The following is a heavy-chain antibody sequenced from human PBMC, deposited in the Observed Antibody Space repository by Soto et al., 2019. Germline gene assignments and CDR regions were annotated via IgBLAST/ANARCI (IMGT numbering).Heavy chain of an antibody. CDR3: ASLYDFWSGYYPQYYGMDV. D-gene: IGHD3-3*01. V-gene: IGHV3-53*01. J-gene: IGHJ6*02. Sequence: GGSLRLSCAASGFTVSSNYMSWVRQAPGKGLEWVSVIYSGGSTYYADSVKGRFTISRDNSKNTLYLQMNSLRAEDTAVYYCASLYDFWSGYYPQYYGMDVWGQGTTVTVSS. CDR2: IYSGGST. CDR1: GFTVSSNY.